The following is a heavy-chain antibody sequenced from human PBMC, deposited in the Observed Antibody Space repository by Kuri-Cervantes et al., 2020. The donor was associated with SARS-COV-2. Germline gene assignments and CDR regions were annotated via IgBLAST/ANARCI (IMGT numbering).Heavy chain of an antibody. Sequence: GESLKISCAASGFTFSNAWMSWVRQAPGKGLEWVGFIRSKAYGGTTEYAASVKGRFTISRDDSKSIAYLQMNSLKTEDTAVYYCTRVEFNWNYFDYWGQGTLVTVSS. CDR2: IRSKAYGGTT. V-gene: IGHV3-49*04. CDR1: GFTFSNAW. D-gene: IGHD1-20*01. CDR3: TRVEFNWNYFDY. J-gene: IGHJ4*02.